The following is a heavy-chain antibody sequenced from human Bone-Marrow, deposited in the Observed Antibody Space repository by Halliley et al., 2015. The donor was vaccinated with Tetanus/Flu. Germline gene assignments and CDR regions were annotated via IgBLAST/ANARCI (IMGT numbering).Heavy chain of an antibody. CDR1: GFTFSIYA. V-gene: IGHV3-23*01. D-gene: IGHD2-21*01. J-gene: IGHJ4*02. CDR2: IGASGYTT. Sequence: SLRLSCAASGFTFSIYAMNWVRQAPGKGLEWVSSIGASGYTTYYADSVKGRFTISRDNSKNTLYLQMNSLRAEDTAVYYCSAYISGHPYWGQGTLVTVSS. CDR3: SAYISGHPY.